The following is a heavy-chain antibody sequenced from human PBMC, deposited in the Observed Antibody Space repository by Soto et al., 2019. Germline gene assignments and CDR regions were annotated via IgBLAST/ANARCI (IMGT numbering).Heavy chain of an antibody. V-gene: IGHV3-7*02. CDR2: IKQDGSEQ. CDR3: ATSRSFDY. D-gene: IGHD3-10*01. Sequence: GGSLRLSCVASGFTGCSYWMSWVRQVPGKGLEWVANIKQDGSEQYYVDSVMGRFTISRDNAKNSLYLQMNSLRAEDTAVYYCATSRSFDYWGQGA. CDR1: GFTGCSYW. J-gene: IGHJ4*02.